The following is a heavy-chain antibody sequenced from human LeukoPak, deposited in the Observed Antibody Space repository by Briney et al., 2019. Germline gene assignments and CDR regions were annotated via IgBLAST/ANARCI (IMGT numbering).Heavy chain of an antibody. CDR1: GFTFNKFA. Sequence: GGSLRLSCAASGFTFNKFAMSWVRQAPGKGLDWVSSISNSGTNTYYADSAKGRITISRDNSENTFYLQMNNLRAEDTAVYYCTRGPYCSGGTCYSLGEFDPWGQGTLVTVSS. CDR2: ISNSGTNT. D-gene: IGHD2-15*01. CDR3: TRGPYCSGGTCYSLGEFDP. J-gene: IGHJ5*02. V-gene: IGHV3-23*01.